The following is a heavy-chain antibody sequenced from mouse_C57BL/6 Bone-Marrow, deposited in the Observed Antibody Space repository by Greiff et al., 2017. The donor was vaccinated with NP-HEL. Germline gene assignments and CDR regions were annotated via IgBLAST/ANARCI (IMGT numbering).Heavy chain of an antibody. Sequence: EVQLQQSGTVLARPGASVKMSCKTSGYTFTSYWMHWVKQRPGQGLEWIGAIYPGNSDTSYNQKFKGKAKLTAVTSARTTYMELSSLTNEDSAVYYCTRGRNYYGSRVGWYFDVWGTGTTVTVSS. J-gene: IGHJ1*03. CDR2: IYPGNSDT. CDR1: GYTFTSYW. D-gene: IGHD1-1*01. CDR3: TRGRNYYGSRVGWYFDV. V-gene: IGHV1-5*01.